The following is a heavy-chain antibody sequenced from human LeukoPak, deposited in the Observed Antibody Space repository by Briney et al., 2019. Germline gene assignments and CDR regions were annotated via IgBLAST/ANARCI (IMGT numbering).Heavy chain of an antibody. CDR3: ARDSAYYDILSSKDY. D-gene: IGHD3-9*01. CDR2: ISNYNGHT. Sequence: ASVKVSCKASGYIFSSYGINWVRQAPGQGLEWMAWISNYNGHTTYAQNFQGRVTVTTDASTSTVYMELRSLGSDDTAMYYCARDSAYYDILSSKDYWGQGTLIIVSS. V-gene: IGHV1-18*01. CDR1: GYIFSSYG. J-gene: IGHJ4*02.